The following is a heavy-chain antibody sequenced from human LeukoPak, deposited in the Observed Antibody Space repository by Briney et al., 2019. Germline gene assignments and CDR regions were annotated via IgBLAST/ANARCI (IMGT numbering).Heavy chain of an antibody. Sequence: SETLSLTCAVSGYSISSGYYWGWIRQPPGKGLEWIGSIYHSGSTYYNPSLKSRVTISVDTSKNQFSLKLSSVSAADTAVYYCARLSSPWVGTARYYFDYWGQGTLVTVSS. CDR1: GYSISSGYY. D-gene: IGHD2-21*02. CDR2: IYHSGST. J-gene: IGHJ4*02. V-gene: IGHV4-38-2*01. CDR3: ARLSSPWVGTARYYFDY.